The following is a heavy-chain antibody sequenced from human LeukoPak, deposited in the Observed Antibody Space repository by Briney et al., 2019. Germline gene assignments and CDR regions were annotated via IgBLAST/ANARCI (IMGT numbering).Heavy chain of an antibody. CDR3: AKDKTAGTTGPGGDAFDI. D-gene: IGHD1-1*01. J-gene: IGHJ3*02. Sequence: GGSLRLSCAASGFTFSSYSMNWVRQAPGKGLEWVSYISSSSSTIYYADSVKGRFTISRDNAKNSLYLQMNSLRAEDMALYYCAKDKTAGTTGPGGDAFDIWGQGTMVTVSS. V-gene: IGHV3-48*01. CDR2: ISSSSSTI. CDR1: GFTFSSYS.